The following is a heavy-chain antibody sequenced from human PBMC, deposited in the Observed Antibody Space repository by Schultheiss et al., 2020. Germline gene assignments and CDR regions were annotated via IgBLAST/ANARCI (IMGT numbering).Heavy chain of an antibody. Sequence: GESLKISCAASGFTFSSYGMHWVRQAPGKGLEWVAVISYDGSNKYYADSVKGRFTISRDNSKKTLYLQMNSLRAEDTAVYYCAKSDVGATSWFDPWGQGTLVTVSS. CDR3: AKSDVGATSWFDP. D-gene: IGHD1-26*01. CDR2: ISYDGSNK. V-gene: IGHV3-30*18. CDR1: GFTFSSYG. J-gene: IGHJ5*02.